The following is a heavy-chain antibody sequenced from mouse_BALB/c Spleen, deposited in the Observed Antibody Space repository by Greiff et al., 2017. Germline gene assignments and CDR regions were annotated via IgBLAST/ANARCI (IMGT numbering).Heavy chain of an antibody. CDR2: ISYSGST. Sequence: EVKLMESGPGLVKPSQSLSLTCTVTGYSITSDYAWNWIRQFPGNKLEWMGYISYSGSTSYNPSLKSRISITRDTSKNQFFLQLNSVTTEDTATYYCARWELTTAWFAYWGQGTLVTVSA. J-gene: IGHJ3*01. D-gene: IGHD1-1*01. CDR3: ARWELTTAWFAY. CDR1: GYSITSDYA. V-gene: IGHV3-2*02.